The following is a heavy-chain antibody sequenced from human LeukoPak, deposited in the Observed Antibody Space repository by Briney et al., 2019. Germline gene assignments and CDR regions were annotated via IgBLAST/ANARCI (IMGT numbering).Heavy chain of an antibody. CDR3: AKAVRIIDMAFDY. Sequence: PGGSLRLSCAVSGFTFSSYAMHWVRQAPGKGLEWVAVISYDGSNKYYADSVKGRFTISRDNSQNTLHLQMNSLRAEDTAVYYCAKAVRIIDMAFDYWGQGILVTVSS. CDR1: GFTFSSYA. V-gene: IGHV3-30-3*01. D-gene: IGHD5-24*01. CDR2: ISYDGSNK. J-gene: IGHJ4*02.